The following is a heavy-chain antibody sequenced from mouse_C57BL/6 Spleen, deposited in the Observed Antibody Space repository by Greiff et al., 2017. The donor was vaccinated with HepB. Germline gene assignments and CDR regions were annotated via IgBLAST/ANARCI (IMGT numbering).Heavy chain of an antibody. Sequence: EVKVEESGGGLVQPGGSMKLSCVASGFTFSNYWMNWVRQSPEKGLEWVAQIRLKSDNYATHYAESVKGRFTISRDDSKSSVYLQMNNLRAEDTGIYYCTLLRRGYFDVWGTGTTVTVSS. D-gene: IGHD1-1*01. CDR3: TLLRRGYFDV. V-gene: IGHV6-3*01. CDR1: GFTFSNYW. J-gene: IGHJ1*03. CDR2: IRLKSDNYAT.